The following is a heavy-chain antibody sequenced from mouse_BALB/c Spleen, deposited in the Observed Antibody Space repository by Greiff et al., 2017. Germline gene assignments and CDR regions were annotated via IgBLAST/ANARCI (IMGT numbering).Heavy chain of an antibody. D-gene: IGHD2-14*01. Sequence: EVKLMESGPSLVKPSQTLSLTCSVTGDSITSGYWNWIRKFPGNKLEYMGYISYSGSTYYNPSLKSRISITRDTSKNQYYLQLNSVTTEDTATYYCARGGYRYDVDWYFDVWGAGTTVTVSS. CDR2: ISYSGST. V-gene: IGHV3-8*02. CDR3: ARGGYRYDVDWYFDV. CDR1: GDSITSGY. J-gene: IGHJ1*01.